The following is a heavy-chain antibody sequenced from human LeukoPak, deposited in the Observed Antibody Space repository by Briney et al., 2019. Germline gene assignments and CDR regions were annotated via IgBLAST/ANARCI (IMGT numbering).Heavy chain of an antibody. CDR1: GYTFTGYY. CDR3: ARASVATSGVLRDSSDYWTYFDY. V-gene: IGHV1-2*02. J-gene: IGHJ4*02. Sequence: GASVKVSCKASGYTFTGYYMHWVRQAPGQGLEWMGWINPNSGGTNYAQKFQGRVTMTRDTSISTAYMELSRLRSDDTAVYYCARASVATSGVLRDSSDYWTYFDYWGQGTLVTVSS. D-gene: IGHD3-22*01. CDR2: INPNSGGT.